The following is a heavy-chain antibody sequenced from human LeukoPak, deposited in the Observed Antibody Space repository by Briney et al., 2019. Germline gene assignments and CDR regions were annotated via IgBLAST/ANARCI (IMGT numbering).Heavy chain of an antibody. J-gene: IGHJ6*03. V-gene: IGHV1-18*01. CDR1: GYTSTNYG. Sequence: ASVKVSCKASGYTSTNYGITWVRQAPGQGLEWMGWISAYDGNTNYAHKLQGRVTMTTDTPTGTAYMELRSLRSDDTAVYYCARSGCSSTSCYSFYYYYYMDVWGKGTTVTVSS. CDR2: ISAYDGNT. CDR3: ARSGCSSTSCYSFYYYYYMDV. D-gene: IGHD2-2*02.